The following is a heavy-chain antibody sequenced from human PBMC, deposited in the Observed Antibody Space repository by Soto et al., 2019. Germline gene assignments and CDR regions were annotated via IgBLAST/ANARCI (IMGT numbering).Heavy chain of an antibody. CDR2: ISGSGGST. Sequence: GGSLRLSCAASGFTFSSYAMSWVRQAPGKGLEWVSAISGSGGSTYYADSVKGRFTISRDNSKNTLYLQMNSLRAEDTAVYYCAKDGGHAYYDSSGYYFGYWGQGALVTVSS. D-gene: IGHD3-22*01. J-gene: IGHJ4*02. CDR1: GFTFSSYA. CDR3: AKDGGHAYYDSSGYYFGY. V-gene: IGHV3-23*01.